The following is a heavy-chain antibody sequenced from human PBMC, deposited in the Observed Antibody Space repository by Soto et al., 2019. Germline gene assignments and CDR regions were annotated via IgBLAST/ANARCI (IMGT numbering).Heavy chain of an antibody. Sequence: QVQLQESGPGLVKPLETLSLTCTVPGGSITSYYWSWVRHPPGKGLEWIGDIYYNGNINYNPSIKSRLTISLDTSKNQFSLRLSSVTAADSAVYYCATGRVYFGSEYWGQGTLVTVSS. CDR1: GGSITSYY. V-gene: IGHV4-59*01. CDR3: ATGRVYFGSEY. J-gene: IGHJ4*02. CDR2: IYYNGNI. D-gene: IGHD3-10*01.